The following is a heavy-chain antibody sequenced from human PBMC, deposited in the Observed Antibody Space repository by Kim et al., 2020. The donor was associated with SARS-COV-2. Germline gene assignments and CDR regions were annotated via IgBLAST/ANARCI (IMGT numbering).Heavy chain of an antibody. V-gene: IGHV4-4*02. CDR3: ARLLSSRTDYDDYYYYYGMDV. Sequence: SETLSLTCAVSGGSISSSNWWSWVRQPPGKGLEWIGEIYHSGSTNYNPSLKSRVTISVDKSKNQFSLKLSSVTAADTAVYYCARLLSSRTDYDDYYYYYGMDVWGQGTTVTVSS. D-gene: IGHD4-17*01. CDR1: GGSISSSNW. J-gene: IGHJ6*02. CDR2: IYHSGST.